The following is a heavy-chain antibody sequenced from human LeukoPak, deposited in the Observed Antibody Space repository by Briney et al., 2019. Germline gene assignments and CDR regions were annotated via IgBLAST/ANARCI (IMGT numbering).Heavy chain of an antibody. J-gene: IGHJ5*01. CDR1: GGTFSNYA. Sequence: GASVKVSCKASGGTFSNYAFSWVRQAPGQGLEWMGGIIPIFRTTNYAEQFQGRVTITTDESTNTACLDLSSLRSEDTAVYYCAKDDGSATMGFDSWGQGTLVSVSS. V-gene: IGHV1-69*05. CDR2: IIPIFRTT. D-gene: IGHD1-26*01. CDR3: AKDDGSATMGFDS.